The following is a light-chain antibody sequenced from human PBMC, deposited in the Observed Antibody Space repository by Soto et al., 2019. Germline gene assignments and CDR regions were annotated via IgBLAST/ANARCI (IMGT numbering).Light chain of an antibody. Sequence: SALTQPASVSGSPGQSITISCTGTSSDVGGYNYVSWYQQHPGKAPKLMIYDVSNRPSGVSNRFSGSKSGNTASLTISGLQAEDEADYYCSSYTSSSTLYVFGTGTEVTV. CDR3: SSYTSSSTLYV. CDR1: SSDVGGYNY. J-gene: IGLJ1*01. V-gene: IGLV2-14*01. CDR2: DVS.